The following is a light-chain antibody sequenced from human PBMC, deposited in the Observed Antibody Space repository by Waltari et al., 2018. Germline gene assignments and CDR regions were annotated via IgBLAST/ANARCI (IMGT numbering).Light chain of an antibody. CDR2: EVS. Sequence: QSALTQPRSVSGSPGQSVTIPCTGTSSDVGGYNYVSWYQQHPGKAPKLMIYEVSKRPSGVPDRFSASKSGNTASLTISGLQTEDEADYYCCSFAGSPYVFGPGTKVTVL. CDR1: SSDVGGYNY. V-gene: IGLV2-11*01. CDR3: CSFAGSPYV. J-gene: IGLJ1*01.